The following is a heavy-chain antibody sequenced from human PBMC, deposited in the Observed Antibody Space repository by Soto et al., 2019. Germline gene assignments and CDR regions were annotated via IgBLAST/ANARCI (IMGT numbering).Heavy chain of an antibody. D-gene: IGHD5-12*01. CDR3: ARALYSGYDICRYFDY. CDR2: IYYSGST. Sequence: SETLSLTCTVSGGSISSYYWSWIRQPPGKGLEWIGYIYYSGSTNYNPSLKSRVTISVDTSKNQFSLKLSSVTAADTAVYYCARALYSGYDICRYFDYWGQGTLVTVSS. CDR1: GGSISSYY. V-gene: IGHV4-59*01. J-gene: IGHJ4*02.